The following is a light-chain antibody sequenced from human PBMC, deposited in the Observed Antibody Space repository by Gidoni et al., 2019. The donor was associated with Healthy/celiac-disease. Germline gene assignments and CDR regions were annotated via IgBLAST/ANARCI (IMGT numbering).Light chain of an antibody. CDR3: QQYNSYPGT. CDR1: QSISSW. Sequence: DIQMTQSPSTLSASGGDRVTITCRASQSISSWLAWYQQKPGKAPKLLLYKASSLESGVPSRFSGSGSGTEFTLTISSLQPDDFANYYCQQYNSYPGTFGQGTKVEIK. CDR2: KAS. J-gene: IGKJ1*01. V-gene: IGKV1-5*03.